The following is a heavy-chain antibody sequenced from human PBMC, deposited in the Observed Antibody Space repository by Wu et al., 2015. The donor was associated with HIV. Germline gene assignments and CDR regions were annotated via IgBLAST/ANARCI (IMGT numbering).Heavy chain of an antibody. D-gene: IGHD3-3*01. V-gene: IGHV1-18*01. J-gene: IGHJ4*02. CDR3: SRDRLAGYDSWSPYFGDY. CDR2: TNIYGGNT. CDR1: GYTFISYG. Sequence: QVHLVQSEAEVKKPGASVKVSCKASGYTFISYGFSWVRQAPGQGLEWVGGTNIYGGNTHYAQKFQGRVTMTTETSTNTAYMELRNLRSDDTAVYYCSRDRLAGYDSWSPYFGDYWGQGTLVIVSS.